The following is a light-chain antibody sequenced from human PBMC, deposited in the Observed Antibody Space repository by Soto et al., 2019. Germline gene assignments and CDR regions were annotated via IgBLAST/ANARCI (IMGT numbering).Light chain of an antibody. J-gene: IGKJ1*01. CDR1: QSVSPTY. CDR2: GAS. Sequence: VLTQSPGTLSLSPGERAILSCRASQSVSPTYLAWYQHKPGQPPSLLIFGASSRASGIPDRFSGSGSGTDFTLTISRLAPEDFAVYYCQQYGHSPRTFGQGTKVEVK. V-gene: IGKV3-20*01. CDR3: QQYGHSPRT.